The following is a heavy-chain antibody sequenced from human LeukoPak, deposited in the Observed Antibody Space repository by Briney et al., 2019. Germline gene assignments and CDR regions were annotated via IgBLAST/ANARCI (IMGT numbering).Heavy chain of an antibody. V-gene: IGHV3-9*01. CDR1: GFTFDDYA. Sequence: GGSLRLSCAASGFTFDDYAMHWVRQAPGKGLEWVSGISWNSGSIGYADSVKGRFTISRDNAKNSLYLQMNSLRAEDTAVYYCARDSSVSGVDYWGQGTLVTVSS. J-gene: IGHJ4*02. CDR3: ARDSSVSGVDY. D-gene: IGHD3-10*01. CDR2: ISWNSGSI.